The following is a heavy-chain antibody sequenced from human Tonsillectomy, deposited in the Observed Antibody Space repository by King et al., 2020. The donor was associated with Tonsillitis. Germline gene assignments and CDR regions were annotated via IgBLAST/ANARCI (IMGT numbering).Heavy chain of an antibody. D-gene: IGHD4-17*01. V-gene: IGHV1-2*02. J-gene: IGHJ2*01. CDR1: GHTFTNYY. CDR3: VWHGDTYWYFDV. CDR2: INPNSGGT. Sequence: VQLVESGAEVKKPGASVKVSCKASGHTFTNYYMHWVRQAPGQGLEWMGWINPNSGGTSYRQKFQGRVTMTRDTSISTVYMDLSRLTSDDTAVYYCVWHGDTYWYFDVWGGGTLVIVSS.